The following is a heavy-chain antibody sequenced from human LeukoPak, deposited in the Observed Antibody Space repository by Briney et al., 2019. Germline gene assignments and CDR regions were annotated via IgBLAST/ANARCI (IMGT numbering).Heavy chain of an antibody. D-gene: IGHD3-16*01. CDR1: GGSISSGDYY. Sequence: PSETLSLTCTVSGGSISSGDYYWSWIRQPPGKGLEWIGYIYYSGSTYYNPSLKSRVTVSVDTSKNQFSLKLSSVTPADTAVYYCARGGESLQESSDYWGQGTLVTVSS. CDR2: IYYSGST. J-gene: IGHJ4*02. CDR3: ARGGESLQESSDY. V-gene: IGHV4-30-4*08.